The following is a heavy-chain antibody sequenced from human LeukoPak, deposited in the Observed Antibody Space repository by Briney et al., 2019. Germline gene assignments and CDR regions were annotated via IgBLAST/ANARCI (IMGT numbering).Heavy chain of an antibody. V-gene: IGHV7-4-1*02. CDR2: INNNTGNQ. Sequence: APVKVSCKASEYTFNSYARNWVRQAPGQGLEWMGWINNNTGNQTYAKGFTGRFVFPLDTSVSTAYLQIISIKAADTAVYYCSRDGRIVLVAGEAEPYDYMDVWGKGTTVTVSS. J-gene: IGHJ6*03. CDR1: EYTFNSYA. CDR3: SRDGRIVLVAGEAEPYDYMDV. D-gene: IGHD2-8*02.